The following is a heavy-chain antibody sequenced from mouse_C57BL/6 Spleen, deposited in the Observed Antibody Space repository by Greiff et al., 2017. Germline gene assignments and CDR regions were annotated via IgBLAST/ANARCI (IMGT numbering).Heavy chain of an antibody. Sequence: QVTLKESGPGILQSSQTLSLTCSFSGFSLSTSGMGVSWIRQPSGKGLEWLAHIYWDDDKRYNPSLKRRLTISKDTSRNQVFLKITSVDTADTATYYCARSSYYYGSPYFDVWGTGTTVTVSS. J-gene: IGHJ1*03. CDR1: GFSLSTSGMG. CDR2: IYWDDDK. CDR3: ARSSYYYGSPYFDV. D-gene: IGHD1-1*01. V-gene: IGHV8-12*01.